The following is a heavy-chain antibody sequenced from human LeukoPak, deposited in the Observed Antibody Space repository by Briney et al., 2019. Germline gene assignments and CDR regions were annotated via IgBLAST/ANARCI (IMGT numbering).Heavy chain of an antibody. Sequence: ASVKVSCKASGYSFSSYYMDWVRQAPGQGLEWMGIINPSGGSTSYAQKFQGRVTITRDTSTSTVYMEVSSLRFEDTAVYYCARVNWWSNDYWGQGTLVTVSS. CDR2: INPSGGST. V-gene: IGHV1-46*01. J-gene: IGHJ4*02. D-gene: IGHD2-15*01. CDR1: GYSFSSYY. CDR3: ARVNWWSNDY.